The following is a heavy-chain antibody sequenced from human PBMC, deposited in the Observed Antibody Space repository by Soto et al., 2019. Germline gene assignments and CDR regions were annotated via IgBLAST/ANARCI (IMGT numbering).Heavy chain of an antibody. CDR3: ARDIGYSSSDY. V-gene: IGHV4-39*02. D-gene: IGHD6-6*01. Sequence: QLQLQESGPGLVKPSETLSLTCTVSGGSISSSSYYWGWIRQPPGKGLEWIGSIYYSGSTYYNPSLKSRVTISVDTSKNQFSLKLSSVTAADTAVYYCARDIGYSSSDYWGQGTLVTVSS. J-gene: IGHJ4*02. CDR2: IYYSGST. CDR1: GGSISSSSYY.